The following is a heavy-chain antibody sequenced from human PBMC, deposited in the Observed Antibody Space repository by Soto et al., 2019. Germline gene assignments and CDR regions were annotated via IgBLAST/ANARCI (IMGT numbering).Heavy chain of an antibody. Sequence: QVQLVESGGGVVQPGRSLRLSCAASRFTVSGYGVHWVSQAPGKGLEWVAGISYDGSNKFYADSVKGLFTISGDYSNNTLYLKMNILRAEDTAVYYCAKGGRAYCGGDCRCYFAYWGQGNLVTVSS. V-gene: IGHV3-30*18. CDR1: RFTVSGYG. J-gene: IGHJ4*02. CDR2: ISYDGSNK. D-gene: IGHD2-21*02. CDR3: AKGGRAYCGGDCRCYFAY.